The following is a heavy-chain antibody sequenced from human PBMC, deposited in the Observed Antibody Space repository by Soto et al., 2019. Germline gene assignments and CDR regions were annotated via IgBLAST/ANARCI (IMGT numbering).Heavy chain of an antibody. V-gene: IGHV4-4*02. J-gene: IGHJ4*02. CDR3: AGSYDSSGYYY. CDR2: IYHSGST. CDR1: GGSISSSNW. D-gene: IGHD3-22*01. Sequence: SETLSLTCAVSGGSISSSNWWSWVRQPPGKGLEWIGEIYHSGSTNYNPSLKSRVTISVDKSKNQFSLKLSSVAAADTAVYYCAGSYDSSGYYYWGQGTLVTVSS.